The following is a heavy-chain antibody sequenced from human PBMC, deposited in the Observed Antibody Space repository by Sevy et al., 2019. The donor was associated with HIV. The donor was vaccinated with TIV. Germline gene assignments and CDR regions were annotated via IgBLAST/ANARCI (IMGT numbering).Heavy chain of an antibody. CDR1: GDSVSISNAA. Sequence: SQTLSLTCVISGDSVSISNAAWNWIRQSPSRGLEWRGRTYFRSQWYNVYAPSVRGRITINPDTSKNQFSLQLNSVTPDDTAAYFCSRDVGNLWPQCFDSWGQGTLVTVSS. J-gene: IGHJ4*02. D-gene: IGHD6-19*01. V-gene: IGHV6-1*01. CDR3: SRDVGNLWPQCFDS. CDR2: TYFRSQWYN.